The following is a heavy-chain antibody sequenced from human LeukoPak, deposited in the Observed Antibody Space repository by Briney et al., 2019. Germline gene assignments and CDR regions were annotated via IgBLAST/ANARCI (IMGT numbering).Heavy chain of an antibody. CDR1: GFRFSDYS. V-gene: IGHV3-48*01. CDR2: IGISSGNT. CDR3: ARDYKYAFDN. Sequence: GGSLRLSCAASGFRFSDYSMTWVRQAPGKGLEWISYIGISSGNTNYADSVKGRFTISGDKAKNSLYLQMNSLGVEDTAVYYCARDYKYAFDNWGQGTLVTVSS. J-gene: IGHJ4*02. D-gene: IGHD5-24*01.